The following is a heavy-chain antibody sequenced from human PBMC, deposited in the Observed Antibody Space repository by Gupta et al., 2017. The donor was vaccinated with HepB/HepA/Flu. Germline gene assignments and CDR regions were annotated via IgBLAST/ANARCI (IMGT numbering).Heavy chain of an antibody. V-gene: IGHV3-11*01. J-gene: IGHJ3*02. CDR2: ISGGRRNI. CDR3: ARRNDFGSGYQNFDI. CDR1: GSTFRDYY. Sequence: QARLVEYGGGLAKPGGPLSLSCAASGSTFRDYYMSWIRQGTGKGLEWVSSISGGRRNINYADSMKDRFSISRDNAKNSLYLQISSLRAEDTAVYYCARRNDFGSGYQNFDIWGQGTMVTVAS. D-gene: IGHD3-3*01.